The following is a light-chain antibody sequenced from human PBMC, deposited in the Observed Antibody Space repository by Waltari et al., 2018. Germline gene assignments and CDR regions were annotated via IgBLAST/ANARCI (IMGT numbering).Light chain of an antibody. CDR1: QRISDNS. Sequence: NVLTQSPGTLSLSPGEGAPLSCRASQRISDNSLAWFQQKPGQAPRLLIYGASSRATGVPDRFSGSGSGTDFTLTISRLEPEDFVVYYCHQYGSSWRTFGGGTKVEIK. CDR2: GAS. CDR3: HQYGSSWRT. V-gene: IGKV3-20*01. J-gene: IGKJ4*01.